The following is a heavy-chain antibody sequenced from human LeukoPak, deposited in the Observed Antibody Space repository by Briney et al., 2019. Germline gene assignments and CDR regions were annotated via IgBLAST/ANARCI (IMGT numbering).Heavy chain of an antibody. D-gene: IGHD3/OR15-3a*01. Sequence: ASVKVSCKASGYTFTGKFIHWVRQAPGQGLEWMGWIDPNSGGTDYAQKFRGRVTMTRDTSTSTAYMDLSSLISDDTAVYYCARDREGLAYFDYWGQGTLVAVSS. CDR3: ARDREGLAYFDY. J-gene: IGHJ4*02. CDR2: IDPNSGGT. V-gene: IGHV1-2*02. CDR1: GYTFTGKF.